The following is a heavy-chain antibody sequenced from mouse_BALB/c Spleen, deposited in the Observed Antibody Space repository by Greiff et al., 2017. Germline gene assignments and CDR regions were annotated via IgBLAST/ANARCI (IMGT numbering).Heavy chain of an antibody. Sequence: EVQLVESGGGLVQPGGSRKLSCAASGFTFSSFGMHWVRQAPEKGLEWVAYISSGSSTIYYADTVKGRFTISRDNPKNTLFLQMTSLRSEDTAMYYCAGSTLEYWGQGTTLTVSA. J-gene: IGHJ2*01. CDR2: ISSGSSTI. V-gene: IGHV5-17*02. CDR1: GFTFSSFG. CDR3: AGSTLEY. D-gene: IGHD2-1*01.